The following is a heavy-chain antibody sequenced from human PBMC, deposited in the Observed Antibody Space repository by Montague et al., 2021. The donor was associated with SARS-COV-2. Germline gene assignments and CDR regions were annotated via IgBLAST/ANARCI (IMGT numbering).Heavy chain of an antibody. D-gene: IGHD3-10*01. V-gene: IGHV4-4*02. CDR1: GGSISSSNR. J-gene: IGHJ4*02. Sequence: SETLSLTCAVSGGSISSSNRWSCVRQPPGKGLEWMGEIYHTGSTXHNPSLKSRLTISVDKSKNQFSLKLSSVTAADTAVYYCASRVAGWFGSNPERFDYWGQGTLVTVSS. CDR2: IYHTGST. CDR3: ASRVAGWFGSNPERFDY.